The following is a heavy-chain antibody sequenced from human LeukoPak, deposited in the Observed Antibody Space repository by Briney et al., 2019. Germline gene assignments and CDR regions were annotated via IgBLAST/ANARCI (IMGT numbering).Heavy chain of an antibody. CDR1: GYTFTSYD. CDR2: MNPNSGNT. D-gene: IGHD5-18*01. CDR3: AREIGPIQLHLWGSAFDY. J-gene: IGHJ4*02. Sequence: ASVKVSCKASGYTFTSYDINWVRQATGQGLEWMGWMNPNSGNTGYAQKFQGRLTVTRDTSTSTVYMELSSLRSEDTAVYYCAREIGPIQLHLWGSAFDYWGQGTLVTVSS. V-gene: IGHV1-8*02.